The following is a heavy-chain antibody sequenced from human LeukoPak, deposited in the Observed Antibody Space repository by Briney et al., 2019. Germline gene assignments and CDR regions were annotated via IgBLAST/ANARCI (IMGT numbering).Heavy chain of an antibody. CDR2: IYTSGST. CDR3: ARGLSRSYYGSGSYYLDY. CDR1: GGSISSYY. V-gene: IGHV4-4*07. Sequence: SETLSLTCTVSGGSISSYYWSWIRQPAGKGLEWIGRIYTSGSTNYNPSLKSRVTMSVDTSKNQFSLKLSSVTAADTAVYYCARGLSRSYYGSGSYYLDYWGQGTLVTVSS. J-gene: IGHJ4*02. D-gene: IGHD3-10*01.